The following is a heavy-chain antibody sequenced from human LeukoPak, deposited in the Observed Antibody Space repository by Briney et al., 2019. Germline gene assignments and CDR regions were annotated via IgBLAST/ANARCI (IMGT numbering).Heavy chain of an antibody. CDR3: ARRRRRYCSSTSCYGKHLDY. CDR2: IYYSGST. J-gene: IGHJ4*02. V-gene: IGHV4-39*01. CDR1: GGSISSSSYY. D-gene: IGHD2-2*01. Sequence: SETLSLTCTVSGGSISSSSYYWGWIRQPPGKGLEWIGSIYYSGSTYYNPSLKSRVTISVDTSKNQFSLKLSSVTAADTAVYYCARRRRRYCSSTSCYGKHLDYWGKGTLVTVSS.